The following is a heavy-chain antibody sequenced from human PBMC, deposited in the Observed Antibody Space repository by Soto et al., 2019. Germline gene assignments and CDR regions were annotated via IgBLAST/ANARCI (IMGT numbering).Heavy chain of an antibody. V-gene: IGHV2-5*02. J-gene: IGHJ3*02. CDR3: AHVYASHCSGGSCYLGAFDI. Sequence: QITLKESGPTLVKPTQTLTLTCTFSGFSLSTSGVGVGWIRQPPGKALEWLALIYWDDDKRYSPSLKSRLTITKDTSKNQVVLTMTNMDPVDTATYYCAHVYASHCSGGSCYLGAFDIWGQGTMVTVSS. CDR1: GFSLSTSGVG. CDR2: IYWDDDK. D-gene: IGHD2-15*01.